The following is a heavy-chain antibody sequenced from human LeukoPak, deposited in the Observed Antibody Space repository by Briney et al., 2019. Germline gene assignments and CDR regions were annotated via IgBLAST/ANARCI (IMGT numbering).Heavy chain of an antibody. V-gene: IGHV3-23*01. CDR1: GFTFSCYA. D-gene: IGHD3-10*01. CDR2: ISGSGGST. J-gene: IGHJ4*02. CDR3: AKDRDDGSGTDYFDY. Sequence: GGSLRLSCAASGFTFSCYAMSWVRQVPGKGLEWVSAISGSGGSTYYADSVKGRFTISRDNSKNTLYLQMNSLRAEDTAVYYCAKDRDDGSGTDYFDYWGQGTLVTVSS.